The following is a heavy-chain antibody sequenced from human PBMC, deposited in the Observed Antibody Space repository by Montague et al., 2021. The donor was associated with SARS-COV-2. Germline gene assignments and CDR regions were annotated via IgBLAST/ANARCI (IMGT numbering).Heavy chain of an antibody. CDR1: GFTFSSYA. V-gene: IGHV3-30-3*01. CDR2: IPYDGSNK. Sequence: SLRLSCAASGFTFSSYAMHWVRQAPGKGLEWVAVIPYDGSNKYYADSVKGRFTISRDNSKNTLYLQMNSLRAEDTAVYYCARARSGSYLYYFDYWGQGTLVTVSS. J-gene: IGHJ4*02. CDR3: ARARSGSYLYYFDY. D-gene: IGHD1-26*01.